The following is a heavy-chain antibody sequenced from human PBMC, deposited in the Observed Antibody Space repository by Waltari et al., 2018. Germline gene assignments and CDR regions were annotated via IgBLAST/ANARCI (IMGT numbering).Heavy chain of an antibody. J-gene: IGHJ4*02. V-gene: IGHV5-51*01. CDR1: GYSFAKYW. Sequence: EVQLAQSGAEVNKPGESLKISCNGSGYSFAKYWNGWVRQMPGKGLEWMGVIYPGDSNTKYSLSFQGQVTISADTSISTAYLQWSSLKASDTAIYFCARQNIHSYGYGYFDFWGQGTLVTVSS. CDR2: IYPGDSNT. CDR3: ARQNIHSYGYGYFDF. D-gene: IGHD5-18*01.